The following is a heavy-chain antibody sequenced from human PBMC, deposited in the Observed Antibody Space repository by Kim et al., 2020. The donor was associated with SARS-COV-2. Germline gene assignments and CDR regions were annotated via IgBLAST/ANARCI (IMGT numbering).Heavy chain of an antibody. J-gene: IGHJ4*02. CDR3: ASELGSLNHFDN. D-gene: IGHD7-27*01. CDR1: GFTFNGHA. Sequence: GGSLRLSCAASGFTFNGHAMHWVRQNPGKGLEWVTVISFDGTNKYYADSVKGRFTVSRDNSKSTLYLQMNSLRTEDTAVYYCASELGSLNHFDNWGQGTLVSVSS. CDR2: ISFDGTNK. V-gene: IGHV3-30-3*01.